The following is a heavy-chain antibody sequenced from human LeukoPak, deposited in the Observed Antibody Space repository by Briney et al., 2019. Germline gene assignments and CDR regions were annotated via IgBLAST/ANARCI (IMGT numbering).Heavy chain of an antibody. CDR3: ARESSAVAHTMMRDWLDP. D-gene: IGHD3-22*01. J-gene: IGHJ5*02. CDR1: GYSINFGHL. Sequence: PSETLSLTCDVSGYSINFGHLWGWIRQPPGKGLEWIASINHSGRTYYTPSLKSRGTISVDTLKNQFSLKVTSVTAEDTAMYFCARESSAVAHTMMRDWLDPWGQGTLVTVSS. CDR2: INHSGRT. V-gene: IGHV4-38-2*02.